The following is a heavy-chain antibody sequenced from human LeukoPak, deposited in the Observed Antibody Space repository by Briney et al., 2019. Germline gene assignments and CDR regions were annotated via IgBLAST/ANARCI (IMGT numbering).Heavy chain of an antibody. D-gene: IGHD4-17*01. V-gene: IGHV1-2*02. CDR1: GYTFTGYY. CDR2: INPNSGGT. CDR3: ARETTVTTDYYGMDV. J-gene: IGHJ6*02. Sequence: ASVNVSCKASGYTFTGYYMHWVRQAPGQGLEWMGWINPNSGGTNYAQKFQGRVTMTRDTSISTAYMELSRLRSDDTAVYYCARETTVTTDYYGMDVWGQGTTVTVSS.